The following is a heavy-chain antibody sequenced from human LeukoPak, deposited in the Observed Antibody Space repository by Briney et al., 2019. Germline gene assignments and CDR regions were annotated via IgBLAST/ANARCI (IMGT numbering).Heavy chain of an antibody. J-gene: IGHJ4*02. Sequence: GGSLRLSCAASGFTFSSYWMSWVRQAPGKGLEWVANIKQDGSEKYYVDSVKGRFTISRDNAKNSLYLQMNSLRAEDTAVYYCARLCCGGDCYSVSPYWGQGTLVTVSS. CDR1: GFTFSSYW. D-gene: IGHD2-21*02. CDR3: ARLCCGGDCYSVSPY. CDR2: IKQDGSEK. V-gene: IGHV3-7*03.